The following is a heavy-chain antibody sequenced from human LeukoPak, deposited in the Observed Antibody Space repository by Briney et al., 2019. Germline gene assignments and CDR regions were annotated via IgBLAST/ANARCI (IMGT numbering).Heavy chain of an antibody. J-gene: IGHJ5*02. Sequence: GGSLRLSCAASGFTFSSSWMSWVRQAPGKGLEWVSVIYSGGSTYYADSVKGRFTISRDNSKNTLYLQMNSLRAEDTAVYYCARDPYYGYNTPWGQGTLVTVSS. CDR2: IYSGGST. CDR1: GFTFSSSW. V-gene: IGHV3-66*01. D-gene: IGHD4-17*01. CDR3: ARDPYYGYNTP.